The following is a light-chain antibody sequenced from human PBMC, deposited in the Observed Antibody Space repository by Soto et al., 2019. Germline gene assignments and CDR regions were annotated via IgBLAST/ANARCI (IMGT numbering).Light chain of an antibody. CDR2: EVS. J-gene: IGLJ1*01. CDR1: SSDVGGYHY. Sequence: QSALAQPASVSGSLGQSITISCTGTSSDVGGYHYVSWYQQYPGKAPNLMIYEVSNRPSGVSNRFSGSKSGNTASLTISGLQAEDEADYYCSSYTSSSTRLFGTGTQVTVL. V-gene: IGLV2-14*01. CDR3: SSYTSSSTRL.